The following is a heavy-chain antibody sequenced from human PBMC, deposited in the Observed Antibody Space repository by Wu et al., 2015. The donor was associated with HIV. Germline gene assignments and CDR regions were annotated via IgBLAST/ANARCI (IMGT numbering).Heavy chain of an antibody. CDR2: MNPNSGNT. CDR1: GYTFTSYD. CDR3: ARTYYYGSGRWGICDY. D-gene: IGHD3-10*01. Sequence: QVQLVQSGAEVKKPGASVKVSCKASGYTFTSYDINWVRQATGQGLEWMGWMNPNSGNTGYAQKFQGRVTMTRNTSISTAYMELSSLRSEDTAVYYCARTYYYGSGRWGICDYWGQGNAGHRSPQ. V-gene: IGHV1-8*01. J-gene: IGHJ4*02.